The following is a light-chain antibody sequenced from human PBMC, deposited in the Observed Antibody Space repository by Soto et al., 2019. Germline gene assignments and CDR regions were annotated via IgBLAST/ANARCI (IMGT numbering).Light chain of an antibody. J-gene: IGKJ2*01. CDR3: MQDALWPYT. CDR1: QSLVYSDGNTY. V-gene: IGKV2-30*01. Sequence: DVVMTQSPLSLPVTLGQPASISCRSSQSLVYSDGNTYLNWFQQRPGQSLRRLIYKVSNRDSGVPDRCIGSGSGSDFSLKISRVEADEVGVYYGMQDALWPYTFGQGTKLYIK. CDR2: KVS.